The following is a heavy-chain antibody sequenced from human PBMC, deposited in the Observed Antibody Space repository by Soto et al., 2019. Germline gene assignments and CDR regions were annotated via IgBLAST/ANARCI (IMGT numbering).Heavy chain of an antibody. V-gene: IGHV4-30-4*01. D-gene: IGHD3-16*01. Sequence: QVQLQESGPGLVKPSQTLSLTCTVSGGSISSGDYYCSWIRQPPGKGLEWIGYIDYSGSTFYNPSLKSRVTISVDTSNNPFSLDLTSVTAADTVVYYCARDGGGYEDYCGQGILVTVSS. CDR3: ARDGGGYEDY. J-gene: IGHJ4*02. CDR2: IDYSGST. CDR1: GGSISSGDYY.